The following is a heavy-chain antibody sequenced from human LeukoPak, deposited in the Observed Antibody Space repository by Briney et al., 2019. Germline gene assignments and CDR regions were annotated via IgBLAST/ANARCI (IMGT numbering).Heavy chain of an antibody. J-gene: IGHJ4*01. D-gene: IGHD3-22*01. V-gene: IGHV4-39*07. CDR3: ARSVDTYYYDSSGYDIDY. Sequence: SATLSLTCTASGGTITSSSYNWGWNRQPPGKGLEWCGSIYYSGSTYYNTSLKSRVTISVATSKNQFSLKLSPVTAADTAVYYCARSVDTYYYDSSGYDIDYWGQGTLVTISS. CDR2: IYYSGST. CDR1: GGTITSSSYN.